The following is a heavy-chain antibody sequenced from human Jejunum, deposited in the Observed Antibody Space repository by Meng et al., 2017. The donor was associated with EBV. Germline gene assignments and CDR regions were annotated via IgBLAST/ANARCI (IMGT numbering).Heavy chain of an antibody. CDR1: CALIDSRNW. D-gene: IGHD2-21*02. Sequence: LGQPLVNPPGSLSLTVSASCALIDSRNWCSWPRQSPERGLEWIGEIYYSGSTNYNPSLKSLVTILADRSENHSFLNLSSVTAADTAVDYSLRGGDYCLVYWGQGTLVTVSS. J-gene: IGHJ4*02. V-gene: IGHV4-4*05. CDR3: LRGGDYCLVY. CDR2: IYYSGST.